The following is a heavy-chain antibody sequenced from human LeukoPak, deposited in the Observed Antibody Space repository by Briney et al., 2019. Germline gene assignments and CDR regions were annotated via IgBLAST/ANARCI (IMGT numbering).Heavy chain of an antibody. D-gene: IGHD2-15*01. CDR3: AKVVYCSGGSCYSGADY. CDR2: ISSSSTI. Sequence: GGSLRLSCAASGFTFSSYSMNWVRQAPGKGLEWVSYISSSSTIYYADSVKGRFTISRDNAKNSLYLQMNSLRAEDTAVYYCAKVVYCSGGSCYSGADYWGQGTLVTVSS. CDR1: GFTFSSYS. V-gene: IGHV3-48*01. J-gene: IGHJ4*02.